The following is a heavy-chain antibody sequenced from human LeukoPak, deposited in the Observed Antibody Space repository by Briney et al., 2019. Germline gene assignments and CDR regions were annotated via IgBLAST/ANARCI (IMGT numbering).Heavy chain of an antibody. Sequence: SETLSLTCTVSRGSISGHYWSWIRQSPGKGLEWIGNIYYSGNTNYDPSLKSRVTISIDTSRIHFSLHLSSVTAADTAVYYCARTRYSGSHNSAFDLWGQGTVVTVSS. CDR1: RGSISGHY. J-gene: IGHJ3*01. V-gene: IGHV4-59*08. CDR2: IYYSGNT. CDR3: ARTRYSGSHNSAFDL. D-gene: IGHD1-26*01.